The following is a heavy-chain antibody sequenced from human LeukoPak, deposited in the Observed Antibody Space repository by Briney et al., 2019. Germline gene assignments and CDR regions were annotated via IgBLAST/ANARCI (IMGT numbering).Heavy chain of an antibody. CDR1: GFTFSNYW. Sequence: GGSLRLSCAASGFTFSNYWMSWVRQAPGKGPEWVANIKQDGTEKYYVDSVKGRFTISRDNAKNSLYLQMDSLRVEDTAVYYCARTHFRCSTAKCYSPSYYYMDVWGKGTKVTVS. CDR3: ARTHFRCSTAKCYSPSYYYMDV. J-gene: IGHJ6*03. CDR2: IKQDGTEK. D-gene: IGHD2-2*02. V-gene: IGHV3-7*01.